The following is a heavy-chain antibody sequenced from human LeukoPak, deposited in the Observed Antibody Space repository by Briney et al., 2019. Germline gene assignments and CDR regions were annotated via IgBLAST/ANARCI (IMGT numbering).Heavy chain of an antibody. J-gene: IGHJ3*02. CDR3: ARLRSISSGWYHYAFDI. Sequence: GEPLKISGKGSGSSFTSYWIAWVRQMPGKGLKWMGITYPGDSDTRYSPSFHGQVTISADKSISTAYLQWSSLKASDTAMYYCARLRSISSGWYHYAFDIWGQGTMVTVSS. CDR1: GSSFTSYW. CDR2: TYPGDSDT. V-gene: IGHV5-51*01. D-gene: IGHD6-19*01.